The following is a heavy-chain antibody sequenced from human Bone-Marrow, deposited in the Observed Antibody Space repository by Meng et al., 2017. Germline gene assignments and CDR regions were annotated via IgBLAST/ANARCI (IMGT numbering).Heavy chain of an antibody. CDR3: ARGPTTMAHDFDY. V-gene: IGHV4-34*01. D-gene: IGHD4-11*01. CDR1: GGSFSDYY. CDR2: INHSGST. J-gene: IGHJ4*02. Sequence: VLRQRWGQRLLKPSETLSLTCFVSGGSFSDYYWSWIRQPPGKGLEWIGEINHSGSTNYNPSLEGRATISVDTSQNNLSLRLSSVTAADSAVYYCARGPTTMAHDFDYWGQGTLVTVSS.